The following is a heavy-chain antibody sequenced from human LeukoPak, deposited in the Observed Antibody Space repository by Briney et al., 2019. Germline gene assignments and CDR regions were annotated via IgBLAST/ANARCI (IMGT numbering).Heavy chain of an antibody. V-gene: IGHV3-48*03. Sequence: GGSLRLSCAASGFTFSSYEVNWVRQAPGKGLEWVSYISSSGSTIYYTDSVKGRFTISRDNPKNTLYLQMNSLRAEDTAVYYCARRAGGYSHPYDYWGQGTLVTVSS. CDR1: GFTFSSYE. D-gene: IGHD4-23*01. J-gene: IGHJ4*02. CDR3: ARRAGGYSHPYDY. CDR2: ISSSGSTI.